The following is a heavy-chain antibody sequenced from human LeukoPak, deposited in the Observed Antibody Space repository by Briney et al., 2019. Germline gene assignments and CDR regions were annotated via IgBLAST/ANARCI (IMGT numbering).Heavy chain of an antibody. J-gene: IGHJ4*02. CDR3: ARVARPWGISVAGTFDS. CDR1: GFTFSSYA. V-gene: IGHV3-30*04. CDR2: ISYDGSNK. D-gene: IGHD6-19*01. Sequence: GGSLRLSCAASGFTFSSYAMHRVRQAPGKGLEWVAIISYDGSNKYYADSVKGRFTISRDNPQNSLYLQMNSLRAEDTAVYYCARVARPWGISVAGTFDSWGQGTLVTVSS.